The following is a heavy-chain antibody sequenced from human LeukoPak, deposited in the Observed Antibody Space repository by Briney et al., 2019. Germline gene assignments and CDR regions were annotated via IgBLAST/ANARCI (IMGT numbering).Heavy chain of an antibody. J-gene: IGHJ5*02. CDR1: GGSFSGYY. Sequence: PSETLSLTCAVYGGSFSGYYWSWIRQPPGKGLEWIGEINHSGSTNYNPSLKSRVTISVDTSKNQFSLKLSSVTAADTAVYYCASRRLYYDFFRTWFEPWGQGTLVTVSS. CDR3: ASRRLYYDFFRTWFEP. CDR2: INHSGST. V-gene: IGHV4-34*01. D-gene: IGHD3-3*01.